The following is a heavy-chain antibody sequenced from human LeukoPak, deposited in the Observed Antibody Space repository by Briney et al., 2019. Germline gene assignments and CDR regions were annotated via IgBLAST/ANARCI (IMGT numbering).Heavy chain of an antibody. CDR2: INPNSGGA. V-gene: IGHV1-2*02. CDR3: ARDWMSTITDY. CDR1: GYTFTGYY. Sequence: ASVKVSCKASGYTFTGYYMHWVRQAPGKGLEWMGWINPNSGGANYAQKFQGRVTMTRDTSISTAYMELSRLTSDDTAVYYCARDWMSTITDYWGQGTLVTVSS. J-gene: IGHJ4*02. D-gene: IGHD5-24*01.